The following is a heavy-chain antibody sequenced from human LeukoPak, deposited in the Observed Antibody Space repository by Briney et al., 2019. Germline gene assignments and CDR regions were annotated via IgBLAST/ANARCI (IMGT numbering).Heavy chain of an antibody. V-gene: IGHV3-33*08. Sequence: GGSLRLSCAASGFTFTDYGMHWVRQAPGKGLEWVAGIWSDGVSKYSADSVRGRFTISRDNSKNTLYLDMNSLRAEDTAVYYCARDYAVGWGQGTLVTVSS. CDR3: ARDYAVG. CDR1: GFTFTDYG. D-gene: IGHD3-16*01. J-gene: IGHJ4*02. CDR2: IWSDGVSK.